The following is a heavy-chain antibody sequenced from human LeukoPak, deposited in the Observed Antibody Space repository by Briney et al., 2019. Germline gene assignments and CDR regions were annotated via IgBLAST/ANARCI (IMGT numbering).Heavy chain of an antibody. Sequence: PLASVKVSCKASGYTFSSHDINWERQATGQGLEWMGWMNPDRGDTFFAQNFQGRVTMTRDTSTSTAYMELSSLRSEDTAVYYCARANDYVWGTYRYSLDDYGLDVWGQGTAVTVSS. V-gene: IGHV1-8*01. CDR3: ARANDYVWGTYRYSLDDYGLDV. J-gene: IGHJ6*02. CDR2: MNPDRGDT. CDR1: GYTFSSHD. D-gene: IGHD3-16*02.